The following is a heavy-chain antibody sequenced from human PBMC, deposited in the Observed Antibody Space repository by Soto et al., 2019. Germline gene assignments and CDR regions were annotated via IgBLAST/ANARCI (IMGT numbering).Heavy chain of an antibody. J-gene: IGHJ6*02. CDR3: AKHPGDGALTYYYGMDV. D-gene: IGHD2-21*02. Sequence: EVKLLESGGGLVQPGGSLRLSCAGSGITFSNYAMTWVRQGPGKGLQWVSAISGSGDIKYYADSVRGRLTVSRDNSKTTLYLEVNSLRAEDTAVYFCAKHPGDGALTYYYGMDVWGQGTMVTVSS. CDR1: GITFSNYA. CDR2: ISGSGDIK. V-gene: IGHV3-23*01.